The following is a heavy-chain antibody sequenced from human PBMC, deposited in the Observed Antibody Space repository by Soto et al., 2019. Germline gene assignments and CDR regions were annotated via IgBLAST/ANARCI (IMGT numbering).Heavy chain of an antibody. CDR3: AREAQGYCTNGVCRVHGMDV. CDR2: IYSGGST. J-gene: IGHJ6*02. Sequence: PGGSLRLSCAASGFTVSSNYMSWVRQAPGKGLEWVSVIYSGGSTYYADSVKGRFTISRDNSKNTLYLQMNSLRAEDTAVYYCAREAQGYCTNGVCRVHGMDVWGQGTTVTVSS. V-gene: IGHV3-53*01. D-gene: IGHD2-8*01. CDR1: GFTVSSNY.